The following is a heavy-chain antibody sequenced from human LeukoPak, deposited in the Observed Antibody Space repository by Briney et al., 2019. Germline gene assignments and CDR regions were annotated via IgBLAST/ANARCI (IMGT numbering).Heavy chain of an antibody. CDR3: ARGRSGYDFWSGNDY. D-gene: IGHD3-3*01. CDR1: GYTFTSYG. CDR2: ISAYNGNT. J-gene: IGHJ4*02. V-gene: IGHV1-18*01. Sequence: GASVKVSCKASGYTFTSYGISWVRQAPGQGLGWMGWISAYNGNTNYAQKLQGRVTMTTDTSTSTAYMELRSLRSEDTAVYYCARGRSGYDFWSGNDYWGQGTLVTVSS.